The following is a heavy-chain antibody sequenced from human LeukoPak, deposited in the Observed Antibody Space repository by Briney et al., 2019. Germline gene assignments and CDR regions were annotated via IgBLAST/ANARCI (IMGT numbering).Heavy chain of an antibody. CDR1: GFTFSNYA. J-gene: IGHJ4*02. CDR2: ISSDGSNQ. D-gene: IGHD2-15*01. Sequence: PGRSLILSCAASGFTFSNYAFHWVRQAPGKGLEWVAVISSDGSNQYYADSVKGRFTISRDNSKNTLYLQMNSLRAEDTAVYYCARENYCSGGSCFNFDYWGQGTLVTVSS. CDR3: ARENYCSGGSCFNFDY. V-gene: IGHV3-30-3*01.